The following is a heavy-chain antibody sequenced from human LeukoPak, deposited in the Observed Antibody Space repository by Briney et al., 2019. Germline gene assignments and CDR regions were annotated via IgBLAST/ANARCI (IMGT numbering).Heavy chain of an antibody. CDR3: ARGGGSYDY. D-gene: IGHD2-15*01. V-gene: IGHV4-59*01. J-gene: IGHJ4*02. Sequence: SETLSLTCTVSGGSISTYYWSWIRQPPGKELEWIGNIYFSGSTKYNPSLKSRVTISVDMSKNQFSLELNSVTAADTAVYYCARGGGSYDYWGQGTLVTVSS. CDR1: GGSISTYY. CDR2: IYFSGST.